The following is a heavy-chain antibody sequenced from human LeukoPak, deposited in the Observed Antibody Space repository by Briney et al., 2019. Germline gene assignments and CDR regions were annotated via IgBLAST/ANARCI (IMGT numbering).Heavy chain of an antibody. CDR3: ATHPSTIFGVVKRNNYYYYYYMDV. J-gene: IGHJ6*03. CDR2: IIPIFGTA. D-gene: IGHD3-3*01. CDR1: GGTFSSYA. V-gene: IGHV1-69*13. Sequence: ASVKVSCKASGGTFSSYAISWVRQAPGQGLEWMGGIIPIFGTANYAQKFQGRVTITADESTSTAYMELSSLRSEDTAVYYCATHPSTIFGVVKRNNYYYYYYMDVWGKGTTVTVSS.